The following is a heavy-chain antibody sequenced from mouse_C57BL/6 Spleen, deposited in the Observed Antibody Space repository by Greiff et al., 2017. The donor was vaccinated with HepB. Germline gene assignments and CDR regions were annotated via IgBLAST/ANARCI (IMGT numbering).Heavy chain of an antibody. V-gene: IGHV1-72*01. Sequence: VQLQQPGAELVKPGASVKLSCKASGYTFTSYWMHWVKQRPGRGLEWIGRIDPKSGGTKYNEKFKSKATLTVDKPSSTAYMQLRSLTSKDSAVYYCARSYYYGSSYGYFDVWGTGTTVTVSS. D-gene: IGHD1-1*01. CDR3: ARSYYYGSSYGYFDV. CDR2: IDPKSGGT. CDR1: GYTFTSYW. J-gene: IGHJ1*03.